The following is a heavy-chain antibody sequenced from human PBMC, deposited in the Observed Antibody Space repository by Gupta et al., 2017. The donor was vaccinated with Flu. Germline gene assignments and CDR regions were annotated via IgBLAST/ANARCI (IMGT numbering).Heavy chain of an antibody. Sequence: VRQAPGQGLEWMGGIIPIFGTANYAQKFQGRVTITADESTSTAYMELSSLRSEDTAVYYCARVERYRDYGDYFGAFDIWGQGTMVTVSS. V-gene: IGHV1-69*01. CDR3: ARVERYRDYGDYFGAFDI. J-gene: IGHJ3*02. CDR2: IIPIFGTA. D-gene: IGHD4-17*01.